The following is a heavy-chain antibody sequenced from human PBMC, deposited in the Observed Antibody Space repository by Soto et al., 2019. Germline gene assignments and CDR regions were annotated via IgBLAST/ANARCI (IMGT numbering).Heavy chain of an antibody. V-gene: IGHV3-7*01. CDR1: GFTFSTYW. CDR3: ARGRGLGT. Sequence: EIQLVESGGGLVQPGGSLRLSCADSGFTFSTYWMSWVRQAPGKGLEWVANIKEDGSEKYHVDSVKGRFTISRDNAKESLYLEMNSLRAEDTAVYYCARGRGLGTWGQGTMVTVSS. D-gene: IGHD3-10*01. CDR2: IKEDGSEK. J-gene: IGHJ3*02.